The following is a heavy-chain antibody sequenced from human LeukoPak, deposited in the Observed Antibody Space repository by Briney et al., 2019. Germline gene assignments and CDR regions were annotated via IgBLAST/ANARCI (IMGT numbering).Heavy chain of an antibody. CDR1: GGSFSGYY. Sequence: PSETLSLTCAVYGGSFSGYYWSWLRQPPGKGLEWIGEINHSGSTNYNPSLKSRVTISVDTSKNQFSLKLSSVTAADTAVYYCATARGYSSSRAYFYWGQGTLVTVSS. CDR3: ATARGYSSSRAYFY. J-gene: IGHJ4*02. D-gene: IGHD6-6*01. V-gene: IGHV4-34*01. CDR2: INHSGST.